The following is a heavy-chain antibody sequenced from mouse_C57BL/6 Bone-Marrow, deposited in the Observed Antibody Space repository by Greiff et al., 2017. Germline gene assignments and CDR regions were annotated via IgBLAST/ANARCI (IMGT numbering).Heavy chain of an antibody. CDR1: GYTFTDYE. CDR3: TRLGAYDGYYLYYFDY. J-gene: IGHJ2*01. D-gene: IGHD2-3*01. CDR2: IDPETGGT. Sequence: LVESGAELVRPGASVTLSCKASGYTFTDYEMHWVKQTPVHGLEWIGAIDPETGGTAYNQKFKGKAILTADKSSSTAYMELRSLTSEDSAVYYCTRLGAYDGYYLYYFDYWGQGTTLTVSS. V-gene: IGHV1-15*01.